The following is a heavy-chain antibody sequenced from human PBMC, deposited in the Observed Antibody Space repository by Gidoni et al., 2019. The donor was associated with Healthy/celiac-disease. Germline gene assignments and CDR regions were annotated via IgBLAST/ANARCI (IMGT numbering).Heavy chain of an antibody. J-gene: IGHJ4*02. CDR2: ISGSGGST. CDR1: GFTFSSYA. V-gene: IGHV3-23*01. D-gene: IGHD3-22*01. CDR3: AKDRYYYDSSGPLGSYYFDY. Sequence: EVQLLESGGGLVQPGGSLRLSCAASGFTFSSYAMSWVRQAPGKGLGWVPAISGSGGSTYYADAVKGRFTISRDNSKNTLYLQMNSLRAEDTAVYYCAKDRYYYDSSGPLGSYYFDYWGQGTLVTVSS.